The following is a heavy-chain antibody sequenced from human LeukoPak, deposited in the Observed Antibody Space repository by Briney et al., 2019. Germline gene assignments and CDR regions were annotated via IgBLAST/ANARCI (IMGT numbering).Heavy chain of an antibody. V-gene: IGHV1-2*02. CDR1: GGTFSSYA. CDR2: INPNSGGT. Sequence: ASVKVSCKASGGTFSSYAISWVRQAPGQGLEWMGWINPNSGGTNYAQKFQGRVTMTRDTSISTAYMELSRLRSDDTAVYYCARDVWFGELMGDYWGQGTLVTVSS. CDR3: ARDVWFGELMGDY. D-gene: IGHD3-10*01. J-gene: IGHJ4*02.